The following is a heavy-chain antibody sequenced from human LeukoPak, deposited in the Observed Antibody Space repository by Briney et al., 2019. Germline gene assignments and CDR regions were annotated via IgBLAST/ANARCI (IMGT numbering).Heavy chain of an antibody. J-gene: IGHJ6*03. Sequence: SETLSLTCTVSGGSISSYYWSWIRQPAGKGLEWIGRIYTSGSTNYNPSLKSRVTMSVDTSKNQFSLKLSSVTAADTAVYYCARGITMVQGVKYHYMDVWGKGTTVTISS. CDR3: ARGITMVQGVKYHYMDV. V-gene: IGHV4-4*07. CDR1: GGSISSYY. CDR2: IYTSGST. D-gene: IGHD3-10*01.